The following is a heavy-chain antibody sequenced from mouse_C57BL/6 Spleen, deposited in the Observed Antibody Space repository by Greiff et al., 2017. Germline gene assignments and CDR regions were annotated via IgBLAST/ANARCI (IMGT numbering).Heavy chain of an antibody. V-gene: IGHV1-69*01. Sequence: QVHVKQPGAELVMPGASVKLSCKASGYTFTSYWMHWVKPRPGQGLEWIGEIDPSDSYTNYNQKFKGKSTLTVDKSSSTAYMQLSSLTSEDSAVYYCARSGGNYPDYWGQGTTLTVSS. CDR2: IDPSDSYT. J-gene: IGHJ2*01. CDR3: ARSGGNYPDY. D-gene: IGHD2-14*01. CDR1: GYTFTSYW.